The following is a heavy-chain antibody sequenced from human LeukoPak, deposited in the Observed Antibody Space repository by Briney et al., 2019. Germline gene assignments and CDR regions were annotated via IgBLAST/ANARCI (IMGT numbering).Heavy chain of an antibody. D-gene: IGHD5/OR15-5a*01. Sequence: PGGSLRLSCAASGFTFSSYAMHWVRQAPGKGLEWVAVISYDGSNKYYADSVKGRFIISRDNAKNSLSLQMDSLRVEDTAVYYCARLSGESTIYDYWGQGTLVTVSS. J-gene: IGHJ4*02. V-gene: IGHV3-30-3*01. CDR3: ARLSGESTIYDY. CDR1: GFTFSSYA. CDR2: ISYDGSNK.